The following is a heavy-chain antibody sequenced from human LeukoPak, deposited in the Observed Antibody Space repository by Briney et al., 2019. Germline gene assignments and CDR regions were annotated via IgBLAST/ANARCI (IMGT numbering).Heavy chain of an antibody. CDR2: FDPEDGET. D-gene: IGHD3-10*01. V-gene: IGHV1-24*01. CDR3: ATGPAENYYGSGGWTNNFDY. Sequence: ASVKVSCKVSGYTLTELSMHWVRQAPGKGLEWMGGFDPEDGETIYAQKFQGRVTMTEDTSTDTAYMELSSLRSENTAVYYCATGPAENYYGSGGWTNNFDYWGQGTLVTVSS. CDR1: GYTLTELS. J-gene: IGHJ4*02.